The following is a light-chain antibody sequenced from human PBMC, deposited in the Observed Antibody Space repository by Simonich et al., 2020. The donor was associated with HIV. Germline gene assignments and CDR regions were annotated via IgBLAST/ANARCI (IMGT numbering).Light chain of an antibody. CDR3: QQYNNWPPLT. CDR2: GAS. CDR1: QSVSSN. V-gene: IGKV3-15*01. Sequence: EIVMTQSPATLSVSPGERATLSGRASQSVSSNLAWYQQKPGQAPRLLIYGASTRATGSPARCSGSGSGTEFTLTISSLQSEDCAVYYCQQYNNWPPLTFGGGTKVEIK. J-gene: IGKJ4*01.